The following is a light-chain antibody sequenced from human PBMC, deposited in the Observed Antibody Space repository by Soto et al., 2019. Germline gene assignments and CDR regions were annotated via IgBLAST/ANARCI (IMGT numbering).Light chain of an antibody. CDR2: DVG. J-gene: IGLJ3*02. Sequence: QSALTQPRSVSGSPGQSVTISCTGTSSDVGLYNYVSWYQQIPGQAPKLIIYDVGKRPSGVPDRFSGSKSGNTASLTISGLQVEDDADFYCCSYAGSYSWVFGGGTELTVL. V-gene: IGLV2-11*01. CDR1: SSDVGLYNY. CDR3: CSYAGSYSWV.